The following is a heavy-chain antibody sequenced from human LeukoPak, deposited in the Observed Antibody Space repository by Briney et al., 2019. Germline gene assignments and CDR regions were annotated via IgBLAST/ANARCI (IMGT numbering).Heavy chain of an antibody. CDR3: ARDLSVRYSSSWYRNWFDP. J-gene: IGHJ5*02. V-gene: IGHV1-2*02. CDR2: INPNSGGT. Sequence: ASVKVSCKASGYTFTGYYMHWVRQAPGRGLEWMGWINPNSGGTNYAQKFQGRVTMTRDTSISTAYMELSRLRSDDTAVYYCARDLSVRYSSSWYRNWFDPWGQGTLVTVSS. CDR1: GYTFTGYY. D-gene: IGHD6-13*01.